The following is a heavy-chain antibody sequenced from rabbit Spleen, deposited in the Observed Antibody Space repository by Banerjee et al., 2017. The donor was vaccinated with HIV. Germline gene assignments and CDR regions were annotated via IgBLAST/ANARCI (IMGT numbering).Heavy chain of an antibody. Sequence: EESGGDLVKPEGSLTLTCTASGFSFSSGYWICWVRQAPGKGLEWIACIHTGVGDTAHANWAKGRFTISKTSSTTVTLQVTSLTAADTATYFCARDTSSSFSSYGMDLWGPGTLVTVS. V-gene: IGHV1S45*01. J-gene: IGHJ6*01. CDR3: ARDTSSSFSSYGMDL. D-gene: IGHD1-1*01. CDR1: GFSFSSGYW. CDR2: IHTGVGDT.